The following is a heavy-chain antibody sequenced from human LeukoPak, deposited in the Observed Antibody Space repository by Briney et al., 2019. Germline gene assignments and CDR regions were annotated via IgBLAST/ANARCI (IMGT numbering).Heavy chain of an antibody. CDR2: ISSSSNII. D-gene: IGHD3-3*01. V-gene: IGHV3-48*01. J-gene: IGHJ6*03. Sequence: PGGSLRLSCAASGFTFSNYNMNWVRQPPGKGLQWVSYISSSSNIIYYADSVKGRFTISRDNAKNSLFLQMNSLRAEDTAVYYCAREMARRYYDFWSGYYGRDYYYMDVWGKGTTVTVSS. CDR3: AREMARRYYDFWSGYYGRDYYYMDV. CDR1: GFTFSNYN.